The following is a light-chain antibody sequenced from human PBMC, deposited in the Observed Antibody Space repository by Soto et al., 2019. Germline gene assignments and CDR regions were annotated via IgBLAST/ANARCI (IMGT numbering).Light chain of an antibody. CDR3: QQYNAYPWT. Sequence: DIQMTQSPSTLSASAGDRVTITCRASQSISSWLAWYQQKPGKAPKLLIYKASTLESGVPSNFSGSGSGTEFTLTISSLQPEDFATYYCQQYNAYPWTFGQGTKVDI. CDR1: QSISSW. V-gene: IGKV1-5*03. J-gene: IGKJ1*01. CDR2: KAS.